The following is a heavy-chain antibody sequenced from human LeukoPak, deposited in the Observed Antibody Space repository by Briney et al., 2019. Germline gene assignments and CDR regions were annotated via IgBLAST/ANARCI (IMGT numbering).Heavy chain of an antibody. J-gene: IGHJ4*02. CDR2: INHSGST. Sequence: PSETLSLTCAVYGGSFSGYYWSWIRQPPGKGLEWIGEINHSGSTNYNPSLKSRVTISVDTSKNQFSLKLSSVTAADTAVYYCARGRGDYVWGSYRLPFDYWGQGTLVTVSS. D-gene: IGHD3-16*02. CDR3: ARGRGDYVWGSYRLPFDY. CDR1: GGSFSGYY. V-gene: IGHV4-34*01.